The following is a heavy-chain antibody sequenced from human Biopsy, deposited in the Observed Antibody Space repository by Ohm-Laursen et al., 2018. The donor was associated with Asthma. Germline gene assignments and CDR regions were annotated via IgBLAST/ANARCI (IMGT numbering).Heavy chain of an antibody. D-gene: IGHD3-9*01. J-gene: IGHJ3*01. V-gene: IGHV1-3*01. CDR1: GYTFNRYI. Sequence: SSVKVSCKTSGYTFNRYIMHWVRQAPGQRLEWMGWINAGNGNTKYSQKFQGRVTITRDTSASTAYMDLRSLRSEDTAMYYCARTYYDFLTGQVNDAFALWGQGTMVTVSS. CDR2: INAGNGNT. CDR3: ARTYYDFLTGQVNDAFAL.